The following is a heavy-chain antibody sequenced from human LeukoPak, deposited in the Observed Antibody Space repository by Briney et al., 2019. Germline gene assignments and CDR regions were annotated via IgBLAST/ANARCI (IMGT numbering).Heavy chain of an antibody. Sequence: SETLSLTCTVSGGSISSSSYYWGWIRQPPGKGLEWIGSIYYSGSTYYNPSLKSRVTISVDTSRNQFSLKLSSVTAADTAVYYCARAVGSGSFQTYYYYMDVWGKGTTVTISS. CDR2: IYYSGST. V-gene: IGHV4-39*07. CDR1: GGSISSSSYY. CDR3: ARAVGSGSFQTYYYYMDV. J-gene: IGHJ6*03. D-gene: IGHD3-10*01.